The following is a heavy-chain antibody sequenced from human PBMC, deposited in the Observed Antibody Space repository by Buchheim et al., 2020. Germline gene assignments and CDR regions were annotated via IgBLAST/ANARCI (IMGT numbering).Heavy chain of an antibody. J-gene: IGHJ5*02. CDR1: GGSINSYY. Sequence: QVQLQESGPGLVKPSETLSLTCTVSGGSINSYYWSWIRQPPGKGLEWIGYIYYSGSTNYNPSLKSRVTISVDTSKNQFSLKLSSVTAADTAVYYCARGAKEYYDSSGYGGGWFDPWGQGTL. CDR3: ARGAKEYYDSSGYGGGWFDP. CDR2: IYYSGST. D-gene: IGHD3-22*01. V-gene: IGHV4-59*08.